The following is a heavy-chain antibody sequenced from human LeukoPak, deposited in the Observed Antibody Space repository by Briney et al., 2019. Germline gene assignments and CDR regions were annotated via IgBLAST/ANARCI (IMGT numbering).Heavy chain of an antibody. CDR1: GYTFTGYY. CDR3: ARSLLTMIVVDD. V-gene: IGHV1-2*02. CDR2: INPNSGGT. J-gene: IGHJ4*02. D-gene: IGHD3-22*01. Sequence: ASVKVSCKASGYTFTGYYMHWVRQAPGQGLEWMGWINPNSGGTNYAQKFQGRVTMTRDTSISTAYMELSRLRSDDTAVYYCARSLLTMIVVDDWGQGTLVTVSS.